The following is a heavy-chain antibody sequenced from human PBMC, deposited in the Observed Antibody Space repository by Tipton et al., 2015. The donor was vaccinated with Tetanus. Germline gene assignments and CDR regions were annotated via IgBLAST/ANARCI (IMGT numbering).Heavy chain of an antibody. CDR3: ARLREIVSRSGWAFDY. V-gene: IGHV4-39*02. D-gene: IGHD5/OR15-5a*01. CDR1: GGSMSGSGHY. CDR2: ISYSGRT. Sequence: TLSLTCIVSGGSMSGSGHYGAWVRQSPGKGLEWLGSISYSGRTYYSPSRKSLVTMSVDTSKKDFSVRLGIVTAADTAVYYCARLREIVSRSGWAFDYWGQGILVTVSS. J-gene: IGHJ4*02.